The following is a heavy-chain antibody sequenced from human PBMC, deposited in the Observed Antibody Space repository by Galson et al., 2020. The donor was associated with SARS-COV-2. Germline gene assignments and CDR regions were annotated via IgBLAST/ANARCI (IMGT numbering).Heavy chain of an antibody. CDR2: IYSRGTT. CDR1: SNNY. Sequence: SNNYMSWVRQAPGEGLEWVSVIYSRGTTYYADSVKGRFTISRDNSKNTLYLQMNSLRAEDTAVYYCATHPSRGDWGQGTLVTVSS. J-gene: IGHJ4*02. CDR3: ATHPSRGD. V-gene: IGHV3-53*01.